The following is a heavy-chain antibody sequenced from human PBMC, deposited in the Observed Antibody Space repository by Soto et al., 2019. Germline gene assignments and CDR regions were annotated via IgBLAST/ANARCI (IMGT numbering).Heavy chain of an antibody. J-gene: IGHJ4*02. CDR3: ARDIGFDYVN. Sequence: GSLRLSCAVSEFNVMSYWMSWVRQAPGKGLEWVASIKEDGSEIYYLQSVRGRFTISRDSAGNALHLAMNYLSAEDTGVYFCARDIGFDYVNWGQGTLVTVSS. CDR2: IKEDGSEI. V-gene: IGHV3-7*01. CDR1: EFNVMSYW. D-gene: IGHD3-16*01.